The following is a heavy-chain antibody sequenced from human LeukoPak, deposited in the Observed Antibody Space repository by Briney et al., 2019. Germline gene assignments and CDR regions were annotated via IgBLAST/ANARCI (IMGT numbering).Heavy chain of an antibody. J-gene: IGHJ5*02. CDR3: ARDLAVAGTGGWFDP. Sequence: SETLSLTCTVSGGSISSYYWSWIRQPPGKGLEWIGYIYYSGGTNYNPSLKSRVAISVDTSKNQFSLKLSSVTAADTAVYYCARDLAVAGTGGWFDPWGQGTLVTVSS. D-gene: IGHD6-19*01. V-gene: IGHV4-59*01. CDR1: GGSISSYY. CDR2: IYYSGGT.